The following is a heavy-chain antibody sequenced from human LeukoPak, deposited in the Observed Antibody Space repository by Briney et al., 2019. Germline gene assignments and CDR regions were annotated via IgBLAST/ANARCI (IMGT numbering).Heavy chain of an antibody. CDR2: INPSGGST. CDR1: GYTFTSYY. J-gene: IGHJ3*02. V-gene: IGHV1-46*01. CDR3: ARDGSRILTYYDFWSGYYHDAFDI. Sequence: ASVKVSCKASGYTFTSYYMHWVRQAPGQGLEWMGIINPSGGSTSYAQKFQGRVTMTRDMSTSTAYMELRSLRSDDTAVYYCARDGSRILTYYDFWSGYYHDAFDIWGQGTMVTVSS. D-gene: IGHD3-3*01.